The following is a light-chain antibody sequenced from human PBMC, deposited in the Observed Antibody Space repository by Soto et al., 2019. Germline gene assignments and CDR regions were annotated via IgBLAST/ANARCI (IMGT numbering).Light chain of an antibody. CDR3: QQRSNWPPMYT. CDR2: DAP. J-gene: IGKJ2*01. Sequence: EIVLTQSPATLSLSPGERATLSCRASQSVSSYLAWYQQKPGQAPRLLIYDAPNRATGIPARFSGSGSGTDFTLTISSLEPEDFAVYYCQQRSNWPPMYTFGQGTKVDIK. V-gene: IGKV3-11*01. CDR1: QSVSSY.